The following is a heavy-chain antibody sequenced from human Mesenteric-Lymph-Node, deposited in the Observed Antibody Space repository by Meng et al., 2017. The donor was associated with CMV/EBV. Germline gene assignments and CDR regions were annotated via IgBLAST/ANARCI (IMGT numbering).Heavy chain of an antibody. D-gene: IGHD2-15*01. J-gene: IGHJ4*02. CDR1: GFTFSSYW. V-gene: IGHV3-74*01. CDR2: INSDGSST. Sequence: GESLKISCAASGFTFSSYWMHWVRQAPGKGLVWVSRINSDGSSTSYADSEKGRFTISRDNAKNTLYLQMNSLRAEDTAIYYCAKALGSCSGSTSSSSCSYFDYWGQGTLVTVSS. CDR3: AKALGSCSGSTSSSSCSYFDY.